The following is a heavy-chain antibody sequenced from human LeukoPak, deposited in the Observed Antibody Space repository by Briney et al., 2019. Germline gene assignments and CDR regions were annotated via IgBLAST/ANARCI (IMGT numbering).Heavy chain of an antibody. CDR1: GVSVSSGNYY. CDR2: IYYSGDT. V-gene: IGHV4-61*01. CDR3: ARDPSGYFNY. D-gene: IGHD3-22*01. Sequence: NASETLSLTCTVSGVSVSSGNYYWSWIRQPPGKGLEWIGYIYYSGDTNYNPSLKGRVTISVDTSKNQVSLKLSSVTAADTAVYYCARDPSGYFNYWGQGTLVTVSS. J-gene: IGHJ4*02.